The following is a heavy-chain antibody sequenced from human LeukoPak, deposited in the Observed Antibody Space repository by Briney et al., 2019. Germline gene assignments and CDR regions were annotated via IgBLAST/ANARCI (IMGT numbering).Heavy chain of an antibody. V-gene: IGHV3-74*01. CDR3: ARDLTRVLRYFDWLPSFDY. J-gene: IGHJ4*02. CDR2: MNSDGSST. Sequence: GGSLRLSCAASGFTFSSYWMHWVRQAPGKGLVWVSRMNSDGSSTSYADSVKGRFTISRDNAKNTLYLQMNSLRAEDTAVYYCARDLTRVLRYFDWLPSFDYWGQGTLVTVSS. D-gene: IGHD3-9*01. CDR1: GFTFSSYW.